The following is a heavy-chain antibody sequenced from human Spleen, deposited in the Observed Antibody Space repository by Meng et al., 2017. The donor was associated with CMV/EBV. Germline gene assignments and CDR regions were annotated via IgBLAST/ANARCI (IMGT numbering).Heavy chain of an antibody. V-gene: IGHV3-20*04. D-gene: IGHD3-10*01. CDR3: AKDGYSGSYSIHFDY. CDR2: IKWNGGST. CDR1: GFTFDNYG. Sequence: GGSLRLSCAASGFTFDNYGMSWVRQAPGKGLEWVSGIKWNGGSTGYAESVKGRFTISRDNAKNSLFLQMNSLRAEDTAVYYCAKDGYSGSYSIHFDYWGQGMLVTVSS. J-gene: IGHJ4*02.